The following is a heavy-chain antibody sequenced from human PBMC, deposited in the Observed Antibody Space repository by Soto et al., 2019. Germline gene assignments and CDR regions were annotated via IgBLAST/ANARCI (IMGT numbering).Heavy chain of an antibody. CDR2: INPNGGST. CDR3: ARSLLQGDF. J-gene: IGHJ4*02. D-gene: IGHD2-21*01. V-gene: IGHV1-46*01. Sequence: QVQLVQSGAEVKKPGASVKISCKASGYTFLHYYIHWVRQAPGQGLEWMEIINPNGGSTNYAQKFQGRVTVTSDTSTTTVSMELNSLASDDTAVYFCARSLLQGDFWGQGTLVTVSS. CDR1: GYTFLHYY.